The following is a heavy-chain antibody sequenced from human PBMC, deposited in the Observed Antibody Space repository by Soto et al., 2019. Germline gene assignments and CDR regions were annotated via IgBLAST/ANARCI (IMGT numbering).Heavy chain of an antibody. CDR3: AREGGGATATLDYYCFYMDV. D-gene: IGHD5-12*01. V-gene: IGHV1-2*04. J-gene: IGHJ6*03. CDR1: GDTFNDYY. CDR2: INPNGGVT. Sequence: QVQLVQSGAEVKKPGASVTVSCRSSGDTFNDYYIHWVRQAPGQGLEWMGWINPNGGVTKYAQKFQGWVSMTRDTSIRTVYMQLSRLRSDDTAVYYCAREGGGATATLDYYCFYMDVWGTGTTVTVSS.